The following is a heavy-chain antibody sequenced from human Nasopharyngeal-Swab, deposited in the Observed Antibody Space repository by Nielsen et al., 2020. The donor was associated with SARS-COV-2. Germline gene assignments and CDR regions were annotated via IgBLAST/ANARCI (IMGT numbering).Heavy chain of an antibody. J-gene: IGHJ3*02. Sequence: ASVKVSCKVSGYTLTELSMHWVRQAPGKGLEWMGGFDPEDGETIYAQKFQGRVTITRDTSASTAYMELSSLRSEDTAVYYCARTEMAVQAFDIWGQGTMVTVSS. CDR1: GYTLTELS. CDR3: ARTEMAVQAFDI. CDR2: FDPEDGET. V-gene: IGHV1-24*01. D-gene: IGHD5-24*01.